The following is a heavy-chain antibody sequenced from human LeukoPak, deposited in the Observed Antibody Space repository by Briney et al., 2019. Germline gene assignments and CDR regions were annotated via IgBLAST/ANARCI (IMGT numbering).Heavy chain of an antibody. Sequence: PGGSLRLSCAASGFTFDDYGMSWVRQAPGKGLEWVSGINWNGGSTGYADSVKGRFTISRDNAKNSLYLQMNSLRAEDTALYYCARVSRRYCSSTSCSVTYYYMDVWGKGTTVTVSS. CDR2: INWNGGST. CDR3: ARVSRRYCSSTSCSVTYYYMDV. CDR1: GFTFDDYG. D-gene: IGHD2-2*01. J-gene: IGHJ6*03. V-gene: IGHV3-20*04.